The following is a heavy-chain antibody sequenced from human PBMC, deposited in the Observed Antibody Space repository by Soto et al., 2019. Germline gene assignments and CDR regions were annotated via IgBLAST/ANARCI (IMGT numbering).Heavy chain of an antibody. Sequence: QVQLVESGGGVVQPGKSLRLSCAAAGFAFSRDGMHWVRQAPGKGLEWVAVISFDGSDKYYADSVKGRFTISRDNSKNTVDLQMNSLRPEDTALYYRAKPKGADIPFGSWGQGTLVTVSS. V-gene: IGHV3-30*18. CDR1: GFAFSRDG. J-gene: IGHJ4*02. CDR2: ISFDGSDK. CDR3: AKPKGADIPFGS. D-gene: IGHD3-9*01.